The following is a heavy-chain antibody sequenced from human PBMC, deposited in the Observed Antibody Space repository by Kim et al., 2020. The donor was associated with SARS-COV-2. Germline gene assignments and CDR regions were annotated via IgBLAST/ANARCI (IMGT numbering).Heavy chain of an antibody. D-gene: IGHD4-17*01. Sequence: SETLSLTCTVSGGSISSSSYYWGWIRQPPGKGLEWIGSIYYSGSTYYNPSLKSRVTISVDTSKNQFSLKLSSVTAADTAVYYCARQKAYGGNPPGAFDIWGQGTMVTVSS. CDR2: IYYSGST. CDR1: GGSISSSSYY. V-gene: IGHV4-39*01. CDR3: ARQKAYGGNPPGAFDI. J-gene: IGHJ3*02.